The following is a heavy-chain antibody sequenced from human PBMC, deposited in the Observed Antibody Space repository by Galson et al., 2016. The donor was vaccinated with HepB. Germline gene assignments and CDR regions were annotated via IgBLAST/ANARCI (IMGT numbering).Heavy chain of an antibody. Sequence: SETLSLTCTVSGGSISTYYWNWIRQPPGKGLEWIGYIYYSGSTNYNPSLKSRVTLSVDASKNQFSLKLTSVTAADTAVYYCANFETSILGATSDYWGQGTLVTVSS. D-gene: IGHD1-26*01. CDR3: ANFETSILGATSDY. CDR2: IYYSGST. J-gene: IGHJ4*02. CDR1: GGSISTYY. V-gene: IGHV4-59*01.